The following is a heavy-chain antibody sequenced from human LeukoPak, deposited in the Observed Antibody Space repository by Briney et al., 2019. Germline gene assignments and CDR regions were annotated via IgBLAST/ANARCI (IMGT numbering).Heavy chain of an antibody. J-gene: IGHJ6*03. CDR3: ASDAENYSSGWYCYYYYYMDV. CDR1: GYTFTSYG. V-gene: IGHV1-18*01. Sequence: ASVTVSFKASGYTFTSYGISWVRQAPGQGREWRGWISAYNGHTNYAQKLQGRVTMTTDTYTSTAYMELRSLRSDDTAVYYCASDAENYSSGWYCYYYYYMDVWGKGTTVTVSS. CDR2: ISAYNGHT. D-gene: IGHD6-19*01.